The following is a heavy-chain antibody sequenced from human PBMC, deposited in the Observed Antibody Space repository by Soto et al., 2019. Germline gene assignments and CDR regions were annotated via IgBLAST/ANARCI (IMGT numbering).Heavy chain of an antibody. CDR3: ARDELNGDPVVVGAFDI. V-gene: IGHV1-69*13. CDR2: IIPIFGTA. CDR1: GGTFSSYA. D-gene: IGHD4-17*01. J-gene: IGHJ3*02. Sequence: ASVKVSCKASGGTFSSYAISWVRQAPGQGLEWMGGIIPIFGTANYAQKFQGRVTITADESTSTAYMELSSLRSEDTAVYYCARDELNGDPVVVGAFDIWGQGTMVTVS.